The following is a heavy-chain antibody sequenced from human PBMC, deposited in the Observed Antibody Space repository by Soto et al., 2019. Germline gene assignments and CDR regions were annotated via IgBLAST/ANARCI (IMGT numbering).Heavy chain of an antibody. Sequence: SETLSLTCTVSGGSISSYYWSWIRQPPGKGLEWIGYIYYSGSTNYNPSLKSRVTISVDTSKNQFSLKLSSVTAADTAVYYCARGVVPADIDYWGQGTLVTVSS. J-gene: IGHJ4*02. CDR1: GGSISSYY. CDR2: IYYSGST. V-gene: IGHV4-59*01. CDR3: ARGVVPADIDY. D-gene: IGHD2-2*01.